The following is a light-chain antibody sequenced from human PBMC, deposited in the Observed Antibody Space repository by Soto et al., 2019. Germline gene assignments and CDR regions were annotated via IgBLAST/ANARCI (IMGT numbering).Light chain of an antibody. CDR1: QSVSSY. J-gene: IGKJ4*01. V-gene: IGKV3-11*01. CDR3: QQRSNWPQLT. Sequence: IVLTRSPATLSLSPGERATLSCRASQSVSSYLAWYQTKPGQAPRLLSYDAYNRATGIPDRFSGIVSGTDFTLTISSLEPEDFAVYYCQQRSNWPQLTFGGRTKVDI. CDR2: DAY.